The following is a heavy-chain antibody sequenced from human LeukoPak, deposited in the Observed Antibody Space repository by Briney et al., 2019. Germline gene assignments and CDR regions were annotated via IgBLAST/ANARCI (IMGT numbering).Heavy chain of an antibody. V-gene: IGHV3-30*03. Sequence: GGSLRLSCAASGFTFTTYGLHRVRQAPGKGLEWVAVISYNGGYRHYADSVKGRFTISRDDSKNTLFLQMNSLRAEDTAVYYCAREGYYGSGSGGYFDYWGQGTLVTVSS. D-gene: IGHD3-10*01. CDR2: ISYNGGYR. J-gene: IGHJ4*02. CDR3: AREGYYGSGSGGYFDY. CDR1: GFTFTTYG.